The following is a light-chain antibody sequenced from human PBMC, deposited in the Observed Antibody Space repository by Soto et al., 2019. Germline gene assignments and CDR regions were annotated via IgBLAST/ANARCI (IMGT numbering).Light chain of an antibody. J-gene: IGKJ3*01. CDR3: QQYVSSPCT. Sequence: EIVLTQSPGTLSLSPGGRASLFCGASQNVSPYLAWYQQKPGQAPRLLIFGASSRATGIPDRFSGSGSETDFTLTISRLEPEDFAVYYCQQYVSSPCTFGPGTKVDIK. V-gene: IGKV3-20*01. CDR2: GAS. CDR1: QNVSPY.